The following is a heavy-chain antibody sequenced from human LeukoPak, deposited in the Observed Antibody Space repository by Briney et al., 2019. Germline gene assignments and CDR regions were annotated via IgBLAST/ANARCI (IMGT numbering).Heavy chain of an antibody. CDR2: IYYSGST. CDR3: ARVPPDYNDLHDALDL. Sequence: SETLSLTCTVSGGSISSYYWSWIRQPPGKGLEWIGYIYYSGSTNYNPSLKSRVTISVDMSKNQFSLRLTSVTAADTAVYYCARVPPDYNDLHDALDLWGQGTVVTVSS. J-gene: IGHJ3*01. CDR1: GGSISSYY. V-gene: IGHV4-59*08. D-gene: IGHD4-17*01.